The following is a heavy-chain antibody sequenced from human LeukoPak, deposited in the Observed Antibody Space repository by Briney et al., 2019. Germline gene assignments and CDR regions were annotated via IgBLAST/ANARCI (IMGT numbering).Heavy chain of an antibody. J-gene: IGHJ4*02. D-gene: IGHD2-15*01. CDR2: INHSGST. CDR1: GGSFSGYY. CDR3: ASMSGGGRY. Sequence: PSETLTLTCAVYGGSFSGYYWSWIRQPPGKGLEWIGEINHSGSTNYNPSLKSRVTISVDTSKNQFSLKLSSVTAADTAVYYCASMSGGGRYWGQGTLVTVSS. V-gene: IGHV4-34*01.